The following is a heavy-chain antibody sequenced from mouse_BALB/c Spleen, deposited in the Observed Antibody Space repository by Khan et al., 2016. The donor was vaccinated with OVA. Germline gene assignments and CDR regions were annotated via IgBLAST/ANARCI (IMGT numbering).Heavy chain of an antibody. CDR3: VRDGAYHRNDGWFAY. D-gene: IGHD2-14*01. CDR2: INPSNGYT. J-gene: IGHJ3*01. Sequence: QVRLQQSGAELARPGASLKMSCKASGYTFTSYTIHWIKLRPGQGLEWIGYINPSNGYTNYNQKFKDKATLTADKSSTTAYMQLSSLTSDDSAVYNCVRDGAYHRNDGWFAYWGQGTLVTVSA. V-gene: IGHV1-4*01. CDR1: GYTFTSYT.